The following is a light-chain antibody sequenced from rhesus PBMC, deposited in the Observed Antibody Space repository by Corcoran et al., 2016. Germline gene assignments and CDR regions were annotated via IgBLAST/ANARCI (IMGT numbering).Light chain of an antibody. J-gene: IGKJ2*01. CDR3: YQHSSGYS. V-gene: IGKV3-10*01. Sequence: QVILTQSPATLSLSPGERATLSCRASQSVSSYLAWYQQKPGQAPRRLIYGASSRATVIPDRFSGSGSGTDFTLTINSLEPEDVGVYHCYQHSSGYSFGQGTKVEIK. CDR2: GAS. CDR1: QSVSSY.